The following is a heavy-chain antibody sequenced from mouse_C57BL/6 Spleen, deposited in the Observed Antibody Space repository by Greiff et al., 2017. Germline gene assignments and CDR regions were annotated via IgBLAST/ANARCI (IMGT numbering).Heavy chain of an antibody. J-gene: IGHJ4*01. CDR1: GYNFHNYW. Sequence: QVQLQQSGAELAKPGASVKLSCTASGYNFHNYWMHWVKQRPEQGLEWIGCINPTSGYTKYKPKFKDQATLTADKSSSTAYMQLSSLTYEDSAVYYCSRYPLPENAMDYWGQGTSVTVSS. D-gene: IGHD5-5*01. V-gene: IGHV1-7*01. CDR3: SRYPLPENAMDY. CDR2: INPTSGYT.